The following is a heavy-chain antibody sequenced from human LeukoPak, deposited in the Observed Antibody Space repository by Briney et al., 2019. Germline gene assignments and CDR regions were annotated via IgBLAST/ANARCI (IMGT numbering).Heavy chain of an antibody. J-gene: IGHJ6*04. CDR2: IIPIFGTA. CDR3: ARVRGSGSYYVGTLYYYYGMDV. CDR1: GGTFSSYA. Sequence: SVKVSCKASGGTFSSYAISWVRQAPGQGLEWMGGIIPIFGTANYAQKFQGRVTITADESTSTAYMELSSLGSEDTAVYYCARVRGSGSYYVGTLYYYYGMDVWGKGTTVTVSS. V-gene: IGHV1-69*13. D-gene: IGHD3-10*01.